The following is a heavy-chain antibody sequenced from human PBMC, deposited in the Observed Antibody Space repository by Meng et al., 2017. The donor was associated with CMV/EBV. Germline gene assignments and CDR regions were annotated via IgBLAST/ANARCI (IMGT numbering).Heavy chain of an antibody. CDR2: ISSSSSYI. J-gene: IGHJ4*02. Sequence: GGSLRLSCAASGFTFSSYSMNWVRQAPGKGLEWFSSISSSSSYIYYADSVKGRFTISRDNAKNSLYLQMNSLRAEDTAVYYCARAPLRNYYDSSAPIDYWGQGTLVTVSS. CDR1: GFTFSSYS. V-gene: IGHV3-21*01. D-gene: IGHD3-22*01. CDR3: ARAPLRNYYDSSAPIDY.